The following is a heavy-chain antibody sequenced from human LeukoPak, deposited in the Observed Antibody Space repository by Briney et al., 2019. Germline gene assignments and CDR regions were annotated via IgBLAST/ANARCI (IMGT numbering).Heavy chain of an antibody. CDR1: GGSISSYF. CDR3: ARGVPTSYYYESAAYYFDY. J-gene: IGHJ4*02. V-gene: IGHV4-59*01. Sequence: SETLSLTCAISGGSISSYFWSWIRQPPGKGLEWIAYIYYSGSTNYNPSLKGRVTISVDTSRNQFSLKLSSVTAADTAVYYCARGVPTSYYYESAAYYFDYWGQGTLVTVSS. D-gene: IGHD3-22*01. CDR2: IYYSGST.